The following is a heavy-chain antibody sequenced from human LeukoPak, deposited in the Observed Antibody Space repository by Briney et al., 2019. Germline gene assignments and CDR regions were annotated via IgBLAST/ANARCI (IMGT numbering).Heavy chain of an antibody. CDR1: GFTVNRNY. V-gene: IGHV3-53*01. CDR2: IYSGGTT. D-gene: IGHD2-21*02. CDR3: AKDDQGGGDCYDY. Sequence: GGSLRLSCAASGFTVNRNYMIWVRQAPGKGLECVSVIYSGGTTWYADSVKGRFTISRDNSKNTLYLQMNSLRAEDTAVYYCAKDDQGGGDCYDYWGQGTLVTVSS. J-gene: IGHJ4*02.